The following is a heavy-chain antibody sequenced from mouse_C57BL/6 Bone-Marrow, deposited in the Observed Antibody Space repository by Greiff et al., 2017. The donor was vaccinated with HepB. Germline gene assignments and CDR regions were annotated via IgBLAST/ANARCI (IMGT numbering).Heavy chain of an antibody. J-gene: IGHJ3*01. CDR2: IYPRDGST. CDR1: GYAFSSSW. Sequence: QVQLKESGPELVKPGASVKISCKASGYAFSSSWMNWVKQRPGKGLEWIGRIYPRDGSTKYNEKFKGKATLTADKSSSTAYMQLNSLTSEDSAVYFCARRGYPAWFAYWGQGTLVTVSA. V-gene: IGHV1-82*01. CDR3: ARRGYPAWFAY. D-gene: IGHD2-2*01.